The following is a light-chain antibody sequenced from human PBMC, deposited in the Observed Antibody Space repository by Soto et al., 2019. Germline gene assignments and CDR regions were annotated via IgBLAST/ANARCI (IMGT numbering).Light chain of an antibody. CDR3: QQYNSFPWT. CDR1: QSISSW. J-gene: IGKJ1*01. CDR2: KAS. Sequence: DIQMTQSPSTLSASVGDRVTITCRASQSISSWLAWYQQRPGKAPKLLIYKASSLESGVPSRFSSSGSGTEFTLTISSLQRDDFATYYCQQYNSFPWTFGQGTKVEIK. V-gene: IGKV1-5*03.